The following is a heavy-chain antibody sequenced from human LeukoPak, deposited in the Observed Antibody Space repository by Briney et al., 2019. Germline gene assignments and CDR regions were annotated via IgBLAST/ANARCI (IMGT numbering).Heavy chain of an antibody. CDR2: IYYSGST. V-gene: IGHV4-34*01. CDR3: ASTTYYDFWSGYGLGCYYGMDV. Sequence: SETLSLTCAVYGGSFSGYYWSWIRQPPGKGLEWIGSIYYSGSTYYNPSLKSRVTISVDTSKNQFSLKLSSVTAADTAVYYCASTTYYDFWSGYGLGCYYGMDVWGQGTTVTVSS. CDR1: GGSFSGYY. J-gene: IGHJ6*02. D-gene: IGHD3-3*01.